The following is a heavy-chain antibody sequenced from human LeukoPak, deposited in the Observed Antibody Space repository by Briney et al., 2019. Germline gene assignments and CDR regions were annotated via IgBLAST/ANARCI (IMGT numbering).Heavy chain of an antibody. CDR3: AGDYNFLTGLNY. Sequence: WGSLRLSCAASGLTFSGSGIHWVRLPSGQGLGWLGRIGRQCDSDATRYAASLKGKFTISRVDSRNMPHLQMNSLKTEDTAVYYCAGDYNFLTGLNYWGQGTLVTVSS. D-gene: IGHD3-9*01. V-gene: IGHV3-73*01. CDR2: IGRQCDSDAT. CDR1: GLTFSGSG. J-gene: IGHJ4*02.